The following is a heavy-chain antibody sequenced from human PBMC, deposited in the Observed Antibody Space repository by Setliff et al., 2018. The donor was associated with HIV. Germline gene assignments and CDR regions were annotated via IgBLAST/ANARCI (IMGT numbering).Heavy chain of an antibody. CDR3: ARTMGVTYFDY. V-gene: IGHV4-59*08. Sequence: SETLSLTCTVSGGSISSFFWSWIRQPPGKGLEWIGYIYYNGNTNYNPSLKSRVTISVDTSKNQPSLKLSSVTAADTAVYYCARTMGVTYFDYWGQGTLVTVSS. CDR2: IYYNGNT. J-gene: IGHJ4*02. CDR1: GGSISSFF. D-gene: IGHD1-26*01.